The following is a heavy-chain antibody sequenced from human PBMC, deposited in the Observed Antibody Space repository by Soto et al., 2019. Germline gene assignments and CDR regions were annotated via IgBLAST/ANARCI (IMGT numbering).Heavy chain of an antibody. D-gene: IGHD3-9*01. V-gene: IGHV3-30-3*01. CDR1: GFTFSSYA. CDR3: ARGRGRYFDWLLASDAFDI. J-gene: IGHJ3*02. Sequence: HPGGSLRLSCAASGFTFSSYAMHWVRQAPGKGLEWVAVISYDGSNKYYADSVKGRFTISRDNSKNTLYLQMNSLRAEDTAVYYCARGRGRYFDWLLASDAFDIWGQGTMVTVSS. CDR2: ISYDGSNK.